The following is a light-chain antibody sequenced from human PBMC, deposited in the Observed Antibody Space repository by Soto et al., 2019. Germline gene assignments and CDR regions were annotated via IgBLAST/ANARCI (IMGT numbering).Light chain of an antibody. Sequence: QLVLTQSPSASASLGASVKLTCTLSSGHSSYAIAWHQQQPEKGPRYLMKLNSDGSHSKGDGIPDRFSGSSSGAERYLTSSSLQSEDEADYYWQTWGAGFWVFGGGTKLTFL. CDR1: SGHSSYA. CDR2: LNSDGSH. V-gene: IGLV4-69*01. J-gene: IGLJ3*02. CDR3: QTWGAGFWV.